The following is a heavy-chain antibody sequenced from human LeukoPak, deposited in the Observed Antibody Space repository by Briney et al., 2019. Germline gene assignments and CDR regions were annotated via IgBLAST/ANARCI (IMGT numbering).Heavy chain of an antibody. D-gene: IGHD6-19*01. CDR2: IKQDGSEK. Sequence: AGGSLRLSCAASGFTFSSYWMSWVRQAPGKGLEWVANIKQDGSEKYYVDSVKGRFTISRDNAKNSLSLQMNSLRAEDTAVYYCAREMGMAVAGISWFDPWGQGTLVTVSS. J-gene: IGHJ5*02. V-gene: IGHV3-7*01. CDR3: AREMGMAVAGISWFDP. CDR1: GFTFSSYW.